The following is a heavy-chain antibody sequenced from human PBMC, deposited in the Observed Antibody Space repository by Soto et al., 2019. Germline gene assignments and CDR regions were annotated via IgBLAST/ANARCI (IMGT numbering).Heavy chain of an antibody. Sequence: QITLKESGPTLVKPTETLTLTCTLSGISLNTNGHGVSWIRQPPGKALEWLAHTYWDDDKRYSPSLESRLTITKDTSKNQVVHTMTNMDPVDKATDYCAHRPSVSGPGVRYFQHWGQGTLVTVSS. CDR3: AHRPSVSGPGVRYFQH. CDR1: GISLNTNGHG. V-gene: IGHV2-5*02. D-gene: IGHD6-19*01. J-gene: IGHJ1*01. CDR2: TYWDDDK.